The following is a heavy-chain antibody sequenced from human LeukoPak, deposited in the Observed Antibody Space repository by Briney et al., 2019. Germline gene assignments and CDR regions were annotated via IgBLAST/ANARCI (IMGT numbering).Heavy chain of an antibody. CDR1: GFTFSNYGM. CDR2: IFHSGST. Sequence: GSLRLSCAASGFTFSNYGMSWVRQAPGKGLEWIGQIFHSGSTSYSPSLKSRVTISMDKSKNQISLRLTSVTAADTAVYYCAKELTVQGSSSYPGARNEYFQHWGQGTLVTVSS. V-gene: IGHV4-4*02. D-gene: IGHD6-13*01. J-gene: IGHJ1*01. CDR3: AKELTVQGSSSYPGARNEYFQH.